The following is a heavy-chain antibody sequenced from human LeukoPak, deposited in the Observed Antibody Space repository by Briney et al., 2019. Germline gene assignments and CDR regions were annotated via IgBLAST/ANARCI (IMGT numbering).Heavy chain of an antibody. V-gene: IGHV3-7*01. CDR1: GFPFSRHW. CDR3: ARGPDYGDRF. J-gene: IGHJ4*02. CDR2: IKQDGSQ. D-gene: IGHD4-17*01. Sequence: GGSLRLSCGASGFPFSRHWMGWARQAPGKGLEWVASIKQDGSQYYVDSVEGRFIISRDNAKSSLSLQMNSLRLEDTALYYCARGPDYGDRFWGQGSLVTVSS.